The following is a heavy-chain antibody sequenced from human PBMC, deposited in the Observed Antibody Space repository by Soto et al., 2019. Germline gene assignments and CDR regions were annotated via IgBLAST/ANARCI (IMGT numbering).Heavy chain of an antibody. J-gene: IGHJ6*03. CDR1: GGSISSGGYY. V-gene: IGHV4-31*03. CDR3: ARDSSYGSGSYSLSTYYYYYMDV. Sequence: SETLSLTCTVSGGSISSGGYYWSWIRQHPGKGLEWIGYIYYSGSTYYNPSLKSRVTISVDTSKNQFSLKLSSVTAADTAVYYCARDSSYGSGSYSLSTYYYYYMDVWGKGTTVTVSS. D-gene: IGHD3-10*01. CDR2: IYYSGST.